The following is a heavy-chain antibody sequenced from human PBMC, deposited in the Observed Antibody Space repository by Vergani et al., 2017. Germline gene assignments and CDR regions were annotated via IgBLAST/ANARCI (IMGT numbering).Heavy chain of an antibody. D-gene: IGHD3-10*01. Sequence: QVQLQESGPGLVKPSQTLSLTCTVSGGSISSGSYYWSWLRQAAGKGLKWIGRIYTSGSTNSNPSLKSRVTISVNTSKNPFSLKLSSVTAADTAVYYCAREDVYGSGSYSQFDYWGQGTLVTVSS. CDR1: GGSISSGSYY. CDR2: IYTSGST. J-gene: IGHJ4*02. CDR3: AREDVYGSGSYSQFDY. V-gene: IGHV4-61*02.